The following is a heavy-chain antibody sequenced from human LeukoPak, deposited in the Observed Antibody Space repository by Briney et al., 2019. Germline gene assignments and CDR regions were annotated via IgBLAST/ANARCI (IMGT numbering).Heavy chain of an antibody. CDR1: GFTFSSYA. Sequence: GGSLRLSCAASGFTFSSYAMSLVRQAPGKGLEWVSAISGSGGSTYYADSVKGRFTISRDNSKNTLYLQMNSLRAEDTAVYYCAKGLSSTSNNWFDPWGQGTLVTVSS. CDR2: ISGSGGST. V-gene: IGHV3-23*01. J-gene: IGHJ5*02. D-gene: IGHD2-2*01. CDR3: AKGLSSTSNNWFDP.